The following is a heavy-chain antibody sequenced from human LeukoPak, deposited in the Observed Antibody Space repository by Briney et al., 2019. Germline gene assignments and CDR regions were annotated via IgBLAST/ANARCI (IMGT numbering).Heavy chain of an antibody. D-gene: IGHD6-19*01. Sequence: GGSLRLSCAASGFTFSWNGMHWVRQAPGKGLEWVAVIWNDGNNKYYADSVKGRFTISRDNSKNTLYLQMNSLRAEDTALYYCARDGSGWYSDYWGQGIPVTVTS. CDR1: GFTFSWNG. CDR3: ARDGSGWYSDY. CDR2: IWNDGNNK. V-gene: IGHV3-33*01. J-gene: IGHJ4*02.